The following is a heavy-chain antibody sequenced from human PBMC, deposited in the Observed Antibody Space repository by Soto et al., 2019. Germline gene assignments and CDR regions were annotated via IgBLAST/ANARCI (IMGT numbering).Heavy chain of an antibody. Sequence: QEQLVESGGGVVQPGRSLRLSCAASGFTFRSYAVHWVRQAPGKGLEWVAVVSFDGTNKNYADSVKGRFTISRDNSKNTMALQMNSLRGEDTAVYYCARGLNWNVRQGIDYWGQGTLVTVSS. V-gene: IGHV3-30-3*01. CDR1: GFTFRSYA. D-gene: IGHD1-1*01. CDR2: VSFDGTNK. CDR3: ARGLNWNVRQGIDY. J-gene: IGHJ4*02.